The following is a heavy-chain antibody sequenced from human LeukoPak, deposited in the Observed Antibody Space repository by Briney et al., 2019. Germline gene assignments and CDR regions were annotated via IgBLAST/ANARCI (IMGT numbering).Heavy chain of an antibody. CDR2: IWYDGSNK. V-gene: IGHV3-33*08. Sequence: GGSLRLSCAASGFTFSDYYMNWVRQAPGKGLEWVAVIWYDGSNKYYADSVKGRFTISRDNSKNTLYLQMNGLRAEDTAVYYCAREEYYDFWSGYFDYWGQGTLVTVSS. CDR3: AREEYYDFWSGYFDY. D-gene: IGHD3-3*01. CDR1: GFTFSDYY. J-gene: IGHJ4*02.